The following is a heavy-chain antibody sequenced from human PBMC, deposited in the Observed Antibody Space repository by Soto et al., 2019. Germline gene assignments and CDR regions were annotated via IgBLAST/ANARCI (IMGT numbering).Heavy chain of an antibody. D-gene: IGHD2-15*01. J-gene: IGHJ4*02. V-gene: IGHV3-23*01. CDR1: GFTFSSYG. CDR2: ISGSGGST. Sequence: PGGSLRLSCAASGFTFSSYGMHWVRQAPGKGLEWVSAISGSGGSTYYADSVKGRFTISRDNSKNTLYLQMNSLRAEDTAVYYCAKDIVAVTGHFDYWGQGTLVTVSS. CDR3: AKDIVAVTGHFDY.